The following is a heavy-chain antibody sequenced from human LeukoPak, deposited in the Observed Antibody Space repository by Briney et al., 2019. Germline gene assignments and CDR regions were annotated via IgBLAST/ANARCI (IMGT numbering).Heavy chain of an antibody. J-gene: IGHJ4*02. D-gene: IGHD1-1*01. CDR2: VRRDENDK. Sequence: GGSLRLSCAASGFTFSSYWMSWVRQAPGKGLEWVATVRRDENDKYYMDSVKGRFTLSRGDAKNSLYLQLNRLRAEDTAVYYCARAIPWRYYFDYWGQGTLVTVSS. V-gene: IGHV3-7*01. CDR3: ARAIPWRYYFDY. CDR1: GFTFSSYW.